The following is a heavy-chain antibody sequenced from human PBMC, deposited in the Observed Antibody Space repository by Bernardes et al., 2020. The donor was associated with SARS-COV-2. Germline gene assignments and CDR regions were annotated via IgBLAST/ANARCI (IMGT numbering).Heavy chain of an antibody. CDR1: GFTFSSYD. J-gene: IGHJ6*02. Sequence: GGSLRLSCAASGFTFSSYDMHWVRQAPGKGLEWVSVIYSGGSTYYADSVKGRFTISRDNSKTTLYLQMNSLRAEDTAVYYCANYGMDVWGQGTTVTVSS. CDR2: IYSGGST. CDR3: ANYGMDV. V-gene: IGHV3-66*02.